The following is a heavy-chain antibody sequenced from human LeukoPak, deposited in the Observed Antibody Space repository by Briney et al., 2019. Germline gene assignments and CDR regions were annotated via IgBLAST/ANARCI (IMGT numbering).Heavy chain of an antibody. Sequence: GGSLRLSCAASGFTFSSYAMRWVRQAPGKGLEWLSYITPSGFTVYSDSVQGRFTISRDSAKNSVYLQMNSLRAEDTAVYYCARDVRPWAYYHYMDVWGKGTTVTVSS. CDR3: ARDVRPWAYYHYMDV. D-gene: IGHD3-16*01. CDR1: GFTFSSYA. CDR2: ITPSGFTV. V-gene: IGHV3-48*03. J-gene: IGHJ6*03.